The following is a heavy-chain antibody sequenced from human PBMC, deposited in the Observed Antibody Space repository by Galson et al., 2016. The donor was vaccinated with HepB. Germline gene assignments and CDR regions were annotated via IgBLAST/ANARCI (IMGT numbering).Heavy chain of an antibody. V-gene: IGHV1-8*01. J-gene: IGHJ6*02. D-gene: IGHD2-2*02. CDR3: ARGEWLYGGSDV. CDR2: MNPKSGKN. CDR1: GNTFTSYD. Sequence: SVKVSCKASGNTFTSYDLNWVRQATGQGLEWMGRMNPKSGKNAYAQKFEGRITMTRNTSTSTAYMELSSLRSEDTDVYYCARGEWLYGGSDVWGQGTTVTVSS.